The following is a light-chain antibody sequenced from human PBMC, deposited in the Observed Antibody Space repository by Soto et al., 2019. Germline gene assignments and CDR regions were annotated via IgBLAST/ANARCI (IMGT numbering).Light chain of an antibody. CDR1: QSVSSN. Sequence: EIVMTQSPATLSVSPGERATLSCRASQSVSSNLAWYQQKPGQAPRLLIYGASTRATGIPARFSGSGSGTEFTLTISSLQSEDFAVYYCQQYNNWPPWTFGQGPTLEIK. V-gene: IGKV3-15*01. J-gene: IGKJ2*02. CDR2: GAS. CDR3: QQYNNWPPWT.